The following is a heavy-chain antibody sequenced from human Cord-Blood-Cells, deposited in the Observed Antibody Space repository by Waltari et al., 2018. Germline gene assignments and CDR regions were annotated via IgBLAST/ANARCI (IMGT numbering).Heavy chain of an antibody. D-gene: IGHD6-13*01. Sequence: EVQLVESGGGLVQPGGSLRLSCAASGFTFSSYWMSWVRQAPGKGLEWVANIKQDGSEKYYVDSVKGRFTISRDNAKNSLYPQMNSLRAEDTAVYYCARDYSQLGDAFDIWGQGTMVTVSS. V-gene: IGHV3-7*01. CDR1: GFTFSSYW. J-gene: IGHJ3*02. CDR3: ARDYSQLGDAFDI. CDR2: IKQDGSEK.